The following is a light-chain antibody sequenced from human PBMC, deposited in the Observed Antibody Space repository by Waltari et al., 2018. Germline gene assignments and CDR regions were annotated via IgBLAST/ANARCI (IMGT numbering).Light chain of an antibody. CDR1: TSDVGAINY. Sequence: QSALTQPASVSGSPGQSITISCTGGTSDVGAINYFSWYQQHPGKAPKLLIYDVNKRPSGVSNRLSGSKSGNTASLTISGLQAEDEADYYCSSYAPTTTVVFGGGTSLTVL. CDR3: SSYAPTTTVV. J-gene: IGLJ2*01. CDR2: DVN. V-gene: IGLV2-14*03.